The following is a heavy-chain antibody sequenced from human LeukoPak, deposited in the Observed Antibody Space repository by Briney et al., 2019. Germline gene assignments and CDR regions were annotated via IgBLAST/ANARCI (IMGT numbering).Heavy chain of an antibody. CDR3: ARSGPSSYYDFWSGYYQ. V-gene: IGHV1-2*02. Sequence: ASVKLSCEASGYTFTGYYMHWVRQAPGQGLEWMGWINPNSGGTNYPQNFQGRVTITRDPSISPAYTELSRLRSDDTAVYYRARSGPSSYYDFWSGYYQWGQGTLVTVSP. CDR1: GYTFTGYY. J-gene: IGHJ4*02. D-gene: IGHD3-3*01. CDR2: INPNSGGT.